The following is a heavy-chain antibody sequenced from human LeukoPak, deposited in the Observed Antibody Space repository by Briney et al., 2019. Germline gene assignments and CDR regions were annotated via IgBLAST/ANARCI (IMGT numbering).Heavy chain of an antibody. Sequence: SETLSLTCTVSGGSISSYYWSWIRQPPGKGLEWIGYIYYSGSTNYNPSLKSRVTISVDTSKNQFSLKLSSVTAADTAVYYCARVGHYGSGSYLDYWGQGTLVTDSS. D-gene: IGHD3-10*01. CDR1: GGSISSYY. J-gene: IGHJ4*02. V-gene: IGHV4-59*01. CDR2: IYYSGST. CDR3: ARVGHYGSGSYLDY.